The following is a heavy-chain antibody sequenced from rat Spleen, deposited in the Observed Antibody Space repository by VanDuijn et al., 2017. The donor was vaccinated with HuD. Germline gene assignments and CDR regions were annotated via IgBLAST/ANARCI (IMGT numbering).Heavy chain of an antibody. CDR3: TRPNNPYWYFDF. Sequence: QVQLKESGPGLMQPSETLSLTCTVSGFSLTNNSVGWVRQPPGKGLEWMGRIQSGGSTDYNSALKSRLSISRDTSKSQVFLKMNSLQTEDTAIYFCTRPNNPYWYFDFWGPGTMVTVSS. CDR2: IQSGGST. J-gene: IGHJ1*01. CDR1: GFSLTNNS. D-gene: IGHD1-10*01. V-gene: IGHV2-1*01.